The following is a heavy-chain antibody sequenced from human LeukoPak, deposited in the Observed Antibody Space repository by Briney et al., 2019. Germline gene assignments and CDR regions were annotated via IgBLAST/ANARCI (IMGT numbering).Heavy chain of an antibody. V-gene: IGHV3-30*02. CDR2: IRYDGSDK. CDR1: GFTFSTTS. Sequence: GGSLRLSCAESGFTFSTTSLYWVREAPGKGLEWVAFIRYDGSDKNYADSVKGRFTISRDNSKNTLYLQMNSLRAEDTAVYYCAKDRVYYSGYDYFDPWGQGTLVTVSS. CDR3: AKDRVYYSGYDYFDP. J-gene: IGHJ5*02. D-gene: IGHD5-12*01.